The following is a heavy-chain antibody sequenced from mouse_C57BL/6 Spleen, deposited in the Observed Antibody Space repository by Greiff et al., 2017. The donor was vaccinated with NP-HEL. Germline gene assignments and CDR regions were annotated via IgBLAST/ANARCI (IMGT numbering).Heavy chain of an antibody. CDR3: VSDDGYSWFAY. CDR1: GFSFNTYA. CDR2: LRSKSNNYAT. Sequence: GGGLVQPKESLKLSCAASGFSFNTYAMNWVRQAPGKGLEWVARLRSKSNNYATYYADSVKDRFTISRDDSESMLYLQMNNLKTEDTAMYYCVSDDGYSWFAYWGQGTLVTVSA. J-gene: IGHJ3*01. V-gene: IGHV10-1*01. D-gene: IGHD2-3*01.